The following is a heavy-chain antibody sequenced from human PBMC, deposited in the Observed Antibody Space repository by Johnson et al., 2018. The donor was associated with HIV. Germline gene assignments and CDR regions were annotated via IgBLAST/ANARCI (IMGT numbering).Heavy chain of an antibody. J-gene: IGHJ3*02. CDR3: AKSNPMIVVVDAFDI. V-gene: IGHV3-53*01. D-gene: IGHD3-22*01. CDR1: GFTVSSNY. Sequence: VQLVESGGGLIQPGGSLRLSCAAYGFTVSSNYMSWVRQAPGKGLEWVSVIYSGGSPYNADSVQGRFTISRDNSKNTLYLQMNRLRAEDTAVYYCAKSNPMIVVVDAFDIWGQGTMVTVSS. CDR2: IYSGGSP.